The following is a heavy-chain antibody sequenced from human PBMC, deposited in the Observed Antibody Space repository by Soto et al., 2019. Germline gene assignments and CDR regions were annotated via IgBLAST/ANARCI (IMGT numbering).Heavy chain of an antibody. J-gene: IGHJ5*02. CDR2: IIPILGIA. CDR3: ARGQGTNWNDVGWFDP. D-gene: IGHD1-1*01. Sequence: GASVKVSCKASGGTFSSYTISWVRQAPGQGLEWMGRIIPILGIANYAQKFQGRVTITADKSTSTAYMELSSLRSEDTAVYYCARGQGTNWNDVGWFDPWGQGTLVTVSS. V-gene: IGHV1-69*02. CDR1: GGTFSSYT.